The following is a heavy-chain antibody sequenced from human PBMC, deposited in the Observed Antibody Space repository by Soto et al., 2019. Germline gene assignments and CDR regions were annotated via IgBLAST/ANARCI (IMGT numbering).Heavy chain of an antibody. V-gene: IGHV4-59*03. CDR1: GDSISTYY. D-gene: IGHD3-16*01. CDR3: AXGRFDFIWGTPAPYLDY. J-gene: IGHJ4*02. CDR2: IYNSATT. Sequence: PSEPRSLTCTFSGDSISTYYWTWIRQPPGKGLEWIGYIYNSATTKYNPSLKSRVTISVDTSKNQFSLKLSSVTTADTAVYYCAXGRFDFIWGTPAPYLDYWGQGALVTVSS.